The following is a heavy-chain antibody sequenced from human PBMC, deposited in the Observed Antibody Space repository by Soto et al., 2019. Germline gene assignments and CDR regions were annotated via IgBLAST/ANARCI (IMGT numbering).Heavy chain of an antibody. J-gene: IGHJ4*02. CDR3: ARDYCSGTTCYEFLY. CDR1: GYRFTNYW. Sequence: GEALKISCKGSGYRFTNYWIGWVRQMPGKGLEWMGIIYPGDSDTRYSPSFQGQVTISADKSINTAYLQWSSLKASDTAMYYCARDYCSGTTCYEFLYWGQGPQVTVSS. CDR2: IYPGDSDT. V-gene: IGHV5-51*01. D-gene: IGHD2-2*01.